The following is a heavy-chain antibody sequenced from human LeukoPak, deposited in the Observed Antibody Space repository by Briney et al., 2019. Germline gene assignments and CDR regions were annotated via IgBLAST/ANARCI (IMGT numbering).Heavy chain of an antibody. CDR2: ISFNGNIT. J-gene: IGHJ3*02. V-gene: IGHV3-30-3*01. Sequence: GGSLRLSCAASGFTFRSYAIHWVRQAPGKGLEWVTFISFNGNITYYADAVKGRFIISRDNSKITVSLQMNSLRGEYTAVYYCARAVVVTAGDAFDIWGQGTMVTVSS. D-gene: IGHD2-21*02. CDR1: GFTFRSYA. CDR3: ARAVVVTAGDAFDI.